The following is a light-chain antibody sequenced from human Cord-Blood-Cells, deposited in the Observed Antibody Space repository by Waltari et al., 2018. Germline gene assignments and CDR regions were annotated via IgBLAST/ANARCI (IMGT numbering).Light chain of an antibody. J-gene: IGKJ4*01. CDR1: QSVLYSSNNKNY. Sequence: DIVMTQSPDSLAVSLGERATINCKSSQSVLYSSNNKNYLAWYQQKPGQPPKLPIYWASTRESGVLDRFSGSGSGTDFTLTISSLQAEDVAVYYCQQYYSTPLTFGGGTKVEIK. CDR3: QQYYSTPLT. V-gene: IGKV4-1*01. CDR2: WAS.